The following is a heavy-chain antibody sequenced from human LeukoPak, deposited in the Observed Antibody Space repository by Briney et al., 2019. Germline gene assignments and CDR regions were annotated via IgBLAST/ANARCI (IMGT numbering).Heavy chain of an antibody. CDR1: GGTFSSYA. CDR2: IIPIFGTA. J-gene: IGHJ4*02. CDR3: ATSGNYYPFDY. Sequence: GASVKDSCKASGGTFSSYAISWVRQAPGQGLEWMGGIIPIFGTANYAQKFQGRVTITADESTSTAYMELSSLRSEDTAVYYCATSGNYYPFDYWGQGTLVTVSS. D-gene: IGHD1-26*01. V-gene: IGHV1-69*13.